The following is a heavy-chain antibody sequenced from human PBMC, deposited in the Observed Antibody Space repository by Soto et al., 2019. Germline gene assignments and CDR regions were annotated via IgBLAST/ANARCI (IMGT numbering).Heavy chain of an antibody. V-gene: IGHV1-3*01. CDR1: GYTFTSYA. CDR2: INAGNGNT. CDR3: ARVWSLGISTSYYYYGMDV. Sequence: GASVKVSCKASGYTFTSYAMHWVRQAPGQRLEWMGWINAGNGNTKYSQKFQGRVTITRDTSASTAYMELSSLRSEDTAVYYCARVWSLGISTSYYYYGMDVWGQGTTVTVA. D-gene: IGHD3-10*01. J-gene: IGHJ6*02.